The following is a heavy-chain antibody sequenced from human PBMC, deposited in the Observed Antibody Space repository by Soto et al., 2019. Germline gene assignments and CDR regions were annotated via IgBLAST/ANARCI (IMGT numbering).Heavy chain of an antibody. CDR3: AKLVRDDVRRSDLDH. D-gene: IGHD3-10*02. V-gene: IGHV4-39*01. CDR1: TGSIFSHSYY. Sequence: SETLSLTCNVSTGSIFSHSYYWAWIRQPPGKGLEWIGTFYYSGTTSQNPPLRSRITISGDTSRNQFSLNLRSVTAADSGVYYCAKLVRDDVRRSDLDHWGQGTLVTVSS. CDR2: FYYSGTT. J-gene: IGHJ4*02.